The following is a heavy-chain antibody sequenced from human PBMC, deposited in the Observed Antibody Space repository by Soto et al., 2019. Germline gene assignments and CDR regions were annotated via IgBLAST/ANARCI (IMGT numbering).Heavy chain of an antibody. CDR1: GFTFSSYA. CDR2: ISGSGGRT. D-gene: IGHD3-3*01. Sequence: GGSLRLSCAASGFTFSSYAMSWVRQAPGKGLEWVSGISGSGGRTYYADSVKGRFTISRDNSKHTLYLQMNSLRAEDTAVYYCAKADDFWSGYHIYYYYGMDVWGNWTKVTVSS. V-gene: IGHV3-23*01. J-gene: IGHJ6*04. CDR3: AKADDFWSGYHIYYYYGMDV.